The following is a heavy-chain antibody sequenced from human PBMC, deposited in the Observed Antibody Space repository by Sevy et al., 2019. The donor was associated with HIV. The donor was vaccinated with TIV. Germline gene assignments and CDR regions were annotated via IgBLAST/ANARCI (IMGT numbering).Heavy chain of an antibody. Sequence: SETLSLTCTVSGGSISSYYWSWIRQPPGKGLEWIGYVYYSWTTNYNPSLKSRVTLSVDTSKNQFSLRLRSVAAADTAVYFCARTNENYHGTTGYEVCLDVWGQGTMVTVSS. J-gene: IGHJ3*01. CDR3: ARTNENYHGTTGYEVCLDV. V-gene: IGHV4-59*01. CDR1: GGSISSYY. D-gene: IGHD3-22*01. CDR2: VYYSWTT.